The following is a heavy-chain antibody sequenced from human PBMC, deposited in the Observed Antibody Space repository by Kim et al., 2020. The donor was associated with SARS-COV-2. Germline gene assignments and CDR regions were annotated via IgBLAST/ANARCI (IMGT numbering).Heavy chain of an antibody. CDR3: ARDRRGSSWYVPRARNNWFDP. J-gene: IGHJ5*02. D-gene: IGHD6-13*01. V-gene: IGHV3-48*03. CDR1: GFTFSSYE. Sequence: GGSLRLSCAASGFTFSSYEMNWVRQAPGKGLEWVSYISSSGSTIYYADSVKGRFTISRDNAKNSLYLQMNSLRAEDTAVYYCARDRRGSSWYVPRARNNWFDPWGQGTLVTVSS. CDR2: ISSSGSTI.